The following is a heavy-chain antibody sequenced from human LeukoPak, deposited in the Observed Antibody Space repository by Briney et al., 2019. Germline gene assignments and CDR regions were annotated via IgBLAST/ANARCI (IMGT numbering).Heavy chain of an antibody. V-gene: IGHV4-30-4*01. D-gene: IGHD2-2*02. J-gene: IGHJ4*02. CDR2: IYYSGST. CDR3: ARDPCSSTSCYTGD. CDR1: GGSISSGDYY. Sequence: PSQTLSLTCTVSGGSISSGDYYWRWIRQPPGKGLEWIGYIYYSGSTYYNPSLKSRVTISVDTSKNQFSLKLSSVTAADTAVYYCARDPCSSTSCYTGDWGQGTLVTVSS.